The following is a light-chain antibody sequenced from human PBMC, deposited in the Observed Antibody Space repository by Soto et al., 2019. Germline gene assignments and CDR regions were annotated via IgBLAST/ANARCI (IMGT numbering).Light chain of an antibody. J-gene: IGKJ2*01. CDR1: QLINTNF. CDR3: LQYHNSPHT. CDR2: GAS. Sequence: EIVLTQSPGTLPLSPGDRATLSCRASQLINTNFLAWYQQKPGQAPRLLIYGASIRATGVPDRFSGSGSGTDFSLSISRLQPEDFAIYFCLQYHNSPHTFGQGTKLEI. V-gene: IGKV3-20*01.